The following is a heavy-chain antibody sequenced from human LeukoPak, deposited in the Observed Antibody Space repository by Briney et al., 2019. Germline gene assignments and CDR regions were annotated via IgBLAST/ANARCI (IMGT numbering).Heavy chain of an antibody. CDR1: GFTFSSYS. V-gene: IGHV3-21*01. D-gene: IGHD3-3*01. CDR2: ISSSSSYI. Sequence: GGSLRLSCAASGFTFSSYSMNWVRQAPGKGLEWVSSISSSSSYIYYADSVKGRFTISRDNAKNSLYLQMNSLRAEDTAVYYCASTIFGVVSQDYWGQGTLVTVSS. CDR3: ASTIFGVVSQDY. J-gene: IGHJ4*02.